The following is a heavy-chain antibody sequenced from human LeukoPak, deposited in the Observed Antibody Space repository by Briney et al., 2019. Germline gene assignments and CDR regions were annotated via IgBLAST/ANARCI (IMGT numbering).Heavy chain of an antibody. CDR2: MNPNSGNT. CDR3: ARASQARGFLEWFHWFDP. CDR1: GYTFTSYD. Sequence: GASVRVSFKASGYTFTSYDINGVRQATGQGREWMGWMNPNSGNTGYAQKFEGRVTMHRHTSIRTAYMALRSLRSEDTAVYYCARASQARGFLEWFHWFDPWGKGTLVTLSS. V-gene: IGHV1-8*01. J-gene: IGHJ5*02. D-gene: IGHD3-3*01.